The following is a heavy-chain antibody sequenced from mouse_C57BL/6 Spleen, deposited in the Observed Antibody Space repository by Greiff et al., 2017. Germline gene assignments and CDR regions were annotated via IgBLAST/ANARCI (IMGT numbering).Heavy chain of an antibody. V-gene: IGHV1-69*01. J-gene: IGHJ2*01. CDR3: ARSYGSSYPDY. Sequence: QVQLQQPGAELVMPGASVKLSCKASGYTFTSYWMHWVKQRPGQGLEWIGEIDPSDSYTNYNQKFKGKSTLTVDKASSPAYMQLSSLTSEDSAVYYCARSYGSSYPDYWGQGTTLTVSS. CDR1: GYTFTSYW. D-gene: IGHD1-1*01. CDR2: IDPSDSYT.